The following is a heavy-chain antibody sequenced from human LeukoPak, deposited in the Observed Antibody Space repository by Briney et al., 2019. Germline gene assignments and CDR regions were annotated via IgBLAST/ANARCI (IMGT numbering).Heavy chain of an antibody. CDR1: GFTFSSYE. J-gene: IGHJ4*02. V-gene: IGHV3-48*03. CDR2: ISSSGRTA. CDR3: ARDYN. Sequence: GSLRLSCVASGFTFSSYEMNWVRQTPGKGLEWVSYISSSGRTAYYADSVRGRFTISRDNAKSSLYLQMNSLRAEDTAVYYCARDYNLGQGTLVTVSS.